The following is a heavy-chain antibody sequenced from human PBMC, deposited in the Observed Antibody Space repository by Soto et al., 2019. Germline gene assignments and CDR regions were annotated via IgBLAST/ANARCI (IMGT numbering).Heavy chain of an antibody. Sequence: RASVKVSCKASGYTLTSYYRNWVRQAPGQGLEWMGIINPSGGSTSYAQKFQGRVTMTRDTSTSTVYMELSSLRSEDTAVYYCARFGDSYGYFDYRGQGTLVTVSS. CDR3: ARFGDSYGYFDY. V-gene: IGHV1-46*01. D-gene: IGHD5-18*01. CDR1: GYTLTSYY. J-gene: IGHJ4*02. CDR2: INPSGGST.